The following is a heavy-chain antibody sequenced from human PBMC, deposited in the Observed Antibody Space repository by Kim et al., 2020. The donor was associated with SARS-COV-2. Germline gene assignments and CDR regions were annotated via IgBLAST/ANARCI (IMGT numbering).Heavy chain of an antibody. Sequence: GGSLRLSCAASGFTFSSYAMHWVRQAPGKGLEWVAVISYDGSNKYYADSVKGRFTISRDNSKNTLYLQMNSLRAEDTAVYYCARNGDLWFGEFPHYYYYYGMDVWGQGTTVTVSS. D-gene: IGHD3-10*01. V-gene: IGHV3-30*04. CDR2: ISYDGSNK. CDR3: ARNGDLWFGEFPHYYYYYGMDV. CDR1: GFTFSSYA. J-gene: IGHJ6*02.